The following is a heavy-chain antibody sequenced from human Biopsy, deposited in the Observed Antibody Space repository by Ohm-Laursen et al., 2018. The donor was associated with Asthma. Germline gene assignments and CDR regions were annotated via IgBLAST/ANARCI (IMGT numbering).Heavy chain of an antibody. V-gene: IGHV3-30*18. CDR1: GFMFRSFG. D-gene: IGHD5-12*01. CDR3: AKRRGYSGHDNDC. Sequence: SSLRLSCTASGFMFRSFGMHWVRQAPGKGLEWVAVISYDGNHKFYEDSVKGRFTISRDNSKNTLYLQMNSLRTEDTAVYYCAKRRGYSGHDNDCWGQGTLVIVSS. J-gene: IGHJ4*02. CDR2: ISYDGNHK.